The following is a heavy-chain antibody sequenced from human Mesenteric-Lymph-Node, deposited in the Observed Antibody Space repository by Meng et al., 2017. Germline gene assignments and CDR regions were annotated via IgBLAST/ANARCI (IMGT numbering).Heavy chain of an antibody. V-gene: IGHV4-4*01. D-gene: IGHD5-18*01. CDR2: ISDGGST. J-gene: IGHJ6*02. CDR1: RASVSNNNY. Sequence: GSLRLSCAVSRASVSNNNYWSWVRQPPGKGLEWIGEISDGGSTSYNPSLKSRVTISIDKSKSQFSLKLSSVTAADTAVYFCARSTVRDIQLWYYYGMDVWGQGTTVTVSS. CDR3: ARSTVRDIQLWYYYGMDV.